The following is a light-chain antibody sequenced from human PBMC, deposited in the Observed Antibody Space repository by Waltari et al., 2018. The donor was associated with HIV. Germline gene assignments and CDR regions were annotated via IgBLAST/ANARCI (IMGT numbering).Light chain of an antibody. V-gene: IGLV6-57*03. CDR3: QSFDTDNHWV. CDR2: EHY. J-gene: IGLJ3*02. Sequence: NFMLTQPHSVSESPGKTVTISCTRSRGSVASKSVQWFQQRPGSAPTTILYEHYQRPSGVPDRFSGIIDKSSNSASLTISGVKTEDEADYYCQSFDTDNHWVFGGGTRLTVL. CDR1: RGSVASKS.